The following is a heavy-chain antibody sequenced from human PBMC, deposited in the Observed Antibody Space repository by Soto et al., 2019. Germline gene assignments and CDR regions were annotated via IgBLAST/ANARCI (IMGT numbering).Heavy chain of an antibody. V-gene: IGHV3-73*01. J-gene: IGHJ4*02. Sequence: GGSLRLSCAASGFTFSGSAMHWVHQASGKGLEWVGRIRSKANNYATTYAASVTGRFSISRDDSKNTAYLQMNSLRTEDTAVYFCTSPSCSGDRCYALDYWGQGTLVTVSS. CDR2: IRSKANNYAT. CDR1: GFTFSGSA. D-gene: IGHD2-15*01. CDR3: TSPSCSGDRCYALDY.